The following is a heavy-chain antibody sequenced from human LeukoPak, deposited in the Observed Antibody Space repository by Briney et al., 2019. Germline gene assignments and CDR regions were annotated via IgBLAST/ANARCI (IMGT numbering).Heavy chain of an antibody. CDR1: GGSISSYY. CDR3: ARGPLYYYDDSGANDAFDI. CDR2: IYFSGST. V-gene: IGHV4-59*08. J-gene: IGHJ3*02. D-gene: IGHD3-22*01. Sequence: SETLSLTCTVSGGSISSYYWSWIRQPPGKGLEWIGYIYFSGSTNYNPSLKSRVTISVDTSKRQFSLKLSSVTAADTAVYYCARGPLYYYDDSGANDAFDIWGQGTMVTVSS.